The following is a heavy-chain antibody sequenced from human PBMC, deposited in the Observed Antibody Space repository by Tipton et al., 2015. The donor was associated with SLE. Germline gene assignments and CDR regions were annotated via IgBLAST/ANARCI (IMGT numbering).Heavy chain of an antibody. CDR3: VFVPRYNWNYIAH. V-gene: IGHV4-34*01. D-gene: IGHD1-7*01. CDR2: IDHSGGT. J-gene: IGHJ5*02. Sequence: TLSLTCAVYGGSLNGHYWNWIRQPPGKGLEWIGEIDHSGGTNYNPSLESRVTISVDRSQNHFSLKLNSVTAEDTATYYCVFVPRYNWNYIAHWGQGTLVTVSS. CDR1: GGSLNGHY.